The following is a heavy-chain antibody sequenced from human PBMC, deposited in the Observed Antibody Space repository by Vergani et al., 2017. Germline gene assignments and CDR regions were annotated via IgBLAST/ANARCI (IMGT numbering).Heavy chain of an antibody. CDR1: GFTFSSYG. CDR3: AASEGHGY. Sequence: VQLVESGGGLVQPGGSLRLSCAASGFTFSSYGMHWVRQAPGKGLEWVAVISYDGGSKHYADSVKGRFTISRDNSRNRLYLQMNSLRAEDTAVYYCAASEGHGYWGQGTLVTVSS. J-gene: IGHJ4*02. V-gene: IGHV3-30*13. CDR2: ISYDGGSK.